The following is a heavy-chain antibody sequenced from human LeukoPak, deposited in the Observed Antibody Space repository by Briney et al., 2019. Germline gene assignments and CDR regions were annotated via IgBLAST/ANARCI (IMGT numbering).Heavy chain of an antibody. CDR2: INHSGST. V-gene: IGHV4-34*01. J-gene: IGHJ3*02. D-gene: IGHD3-10*01. Sequence: SETLSLTCAIYGGSFSGYYSSWIRPPPGKGREWVGEINHSGSTNYNPSLKSRVTISVDTSKNLFSLKLSAVTAADTAVYYCASRRLWFGVRSAFDIWGQGTKVTVCS. CDR3: ASRRLWFGVRSAFDI. CDR1: GGSFSGYY.